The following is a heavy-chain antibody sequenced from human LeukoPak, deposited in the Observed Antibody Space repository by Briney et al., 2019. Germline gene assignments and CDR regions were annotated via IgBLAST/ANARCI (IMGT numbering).Heavy chain of an antibody. Sequence: PGGSLRLSYAASGFTFSSYSMNWVRQAPGKGLEWVSSISSSSSYIYYADSVKGRFTISRDNAKNSLYLQMNSLRTEDTAVYYCARARQATVDFDYWGQGTLVTVSS. CDR2: ISSSSSYI. J-gene: IGHJ4*02. CDR1: GFTFSSYS. CDR3: ARARQATVDFDY. D-gene: IGHD4-23*01. V-gene: IGHV3-21*01.